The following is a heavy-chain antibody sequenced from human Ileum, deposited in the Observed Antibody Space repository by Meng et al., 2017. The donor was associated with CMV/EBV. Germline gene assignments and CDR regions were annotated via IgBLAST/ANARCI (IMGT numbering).Heavy chain of an antibody. CDR2: ISSSSSTI. Sequence: GESLKISCAASGFTFNSYSMNWVRQAPGKGLEWVSYISSSSSTIYYADSVKGRFTISRDNAKNSLYLQMNSLRAEDTAVYYCAREVAGSGMDVWGQGTTVTGAS. CDR3: AREVAGSGMDV. CDR1: GFTFNSYS. J-gene: IGHJ6*02. D-gene: IGHD2-15*01. V-gene: IGHV3-48*04.